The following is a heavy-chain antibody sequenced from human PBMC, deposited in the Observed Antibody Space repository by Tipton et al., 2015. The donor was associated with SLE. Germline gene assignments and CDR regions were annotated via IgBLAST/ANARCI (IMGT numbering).Heavy chain of an antibody. J-gene: IGHJ3*02. CDR3: VTLTIAVRHYAFDI. D-gene: IGHD6-6*01. CDR2: ISPDGST. Sequence: GSLRLSCAFSGSSLSSNFLPWVRPGPGKGLVWVSRISPDGSTSYADSVKGRFSISRDNAKNTVHLQMNSLRAEDTAVYYCVTLTIAVRHYAFDIWGQGTMVTVSS. V-gene: IGHV3-74*01. CDR1: GSSLSSNF.